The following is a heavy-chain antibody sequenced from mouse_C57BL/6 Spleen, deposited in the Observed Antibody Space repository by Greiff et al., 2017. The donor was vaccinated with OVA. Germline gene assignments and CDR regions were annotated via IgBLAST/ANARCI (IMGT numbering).Heavy chain of an antibody. CDR2: IRNKANGYTT. Sequence: EVQLVESGGGLVQPGGSLSLSCAASGFTFTDYYMSWVRQPPGKALEWLGFIRNKANGYTTEYSASVKGRFTISRDNSQSILYLQMNALRAEDSATYYCARYIYYDLHFDCWGQGTTLTVSS. CDR3: ARYIYYDLHFDC. CDR1: GFTFTDYY. J-gene: IGHJ2*01. D-gene: IGHD2-4*01. V-gene: IGHV7-3*01.